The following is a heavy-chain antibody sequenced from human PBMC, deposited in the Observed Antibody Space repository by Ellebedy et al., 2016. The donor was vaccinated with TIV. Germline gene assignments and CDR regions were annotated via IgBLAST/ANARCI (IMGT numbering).Heavy chain of an antibody. Sequence: AASVKVSCKASGTTFSSYAISWVRQPPGQGLEWMGRIIPILGIANYAQKFQGRVTITADKSTSTAYMELSRLRSEDTAVYYCARDRDSSSWYFGGYYYYGMDVWGQGTTVTVSS. CDR1: GTTFSSYA. V-gene: IGHV1-69*04. CDR2: IIPILGIA. D-gene: IGHD6-13*01. CDR3: ARDRDSSSWYFGGYYYYGMDV. J-gene: IGHJ6*02.